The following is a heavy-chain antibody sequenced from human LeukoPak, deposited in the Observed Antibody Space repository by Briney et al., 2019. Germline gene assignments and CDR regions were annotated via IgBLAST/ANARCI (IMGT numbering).Heavy chain of an antibody. CDR3: ARVSPNYGMDV. D-gene: IGHD2/OR15-2a*01. CDR2: FDPEDGET. CDR1: GYTLTELS. J-gene: IGHJ6*02. V-gene: IGHV1-24*01. Sequence: ASVTVSCKVSGYTLTELSMHWVRQAPGKGLEWMGGFDPEDGETIYAQKFQGRVTMTEDTSTDTAYMELRSLRPDDTAVYYCARVSPNYGMDVWGQGTTVTVSS.